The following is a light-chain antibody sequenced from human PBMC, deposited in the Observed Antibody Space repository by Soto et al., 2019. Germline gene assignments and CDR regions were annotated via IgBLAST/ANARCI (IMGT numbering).Light chain of an antibody. J-gene: IGKJ1*01. CDR2: ASS. CDR3: QQVDNYPRT. CDR1: QGIGSY. Sequence: IQLTQSPSSLSASVGDRVTVTCRASQGIGSYLVWYQQKSGIAPTALIYASSTSQTGVPSRFSGSGSVTDFSPPNTSPRPEDVATYYCQQVDNYPRTFVQGTKVDNK. V-gene: IGKV1-9*01.